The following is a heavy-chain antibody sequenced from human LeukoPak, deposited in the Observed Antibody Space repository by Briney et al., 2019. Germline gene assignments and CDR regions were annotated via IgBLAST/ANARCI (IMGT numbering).Heavy chain of an antibody. Sequence: PGRSLRLSCAASGFTFDDYAMHWVRQAPGKGLEWVSGISWNSGSIGYADSVKGRFTSSRDNAKNSLYLQMNSLRAEDTALYYCAKDLAAAGPPQFDYWGQGTLVTVSS. J-gene: IGHJ4*02. CDR2: ISWNSGSI. D-gene: IGHD6-13*01. CDR1: GFTFDDYA. V-gene: IGHV3-9*01. CDR3: AKDLAAAGPPQFDY.